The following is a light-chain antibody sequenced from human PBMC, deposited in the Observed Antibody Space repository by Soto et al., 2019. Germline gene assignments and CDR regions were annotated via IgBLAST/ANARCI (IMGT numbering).Light chain of an antibody. CDR1: TSDIGRYNY. CDR3: GSYGGSNNWV. J-gene: IGLJ3*02. V-gene: IGLV2-8*01. CDR2: EVR. Sequence: QSALTQPPSASGSPGQSVTISCTGTTSDIGRYNYVSWYQQHPGTAPKLIIYEVRKRPSGVPDRFSASKSANSASLTVSGLQPEDEADYYRGSYGGSNNWVFGGGTKLTVL.